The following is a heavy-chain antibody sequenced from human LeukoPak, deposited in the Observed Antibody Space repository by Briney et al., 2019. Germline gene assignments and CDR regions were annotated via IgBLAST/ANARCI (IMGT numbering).Heavy chain of an antibody. D-gene: IGHD5-18*01. CDR1: GGSISSSNW. CDR2: IYHSGST. V-gene: IGHV4-4*02. CDR3: ARGGNGYFSNAFDI. Sequence: SGTLSLACAVSGGSISSSNWWSWVRQPPGKGLEWIGEIYHSGSTYYNPSLKSRVTISVDRSKNQFSLKLSSVTAADTAVYYCARGGNGYFSNAFDIWGQGTTVTVSS. J-gene: IGHJ3*02.